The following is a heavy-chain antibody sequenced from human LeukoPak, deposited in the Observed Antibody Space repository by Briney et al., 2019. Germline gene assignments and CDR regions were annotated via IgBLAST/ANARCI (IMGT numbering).Heavy chain of an antibody. CDR1: GFTFSSYV. Sequence: PGGSLRLSCAASGFTFSSYVMNWVRQAPGKGLEWVSGISSNGGSTYHADSVKGRFTISRDNSKNTLYLQMNSLRAEDTAVYYCARAYSSGWYGGGFDYWGQGTLVTVSS. J-gene: IGHJ4*02. V-gene: IGHV3-23*01. CDR2: ISSNGGST. D-gene: IGHD6-19*01. CDR3: ARAYSSGWYGGGFDY.